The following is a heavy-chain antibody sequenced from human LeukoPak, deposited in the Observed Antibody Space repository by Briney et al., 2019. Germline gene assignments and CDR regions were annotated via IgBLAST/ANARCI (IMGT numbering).Heavy chain of an antibody. D-gene: IGHD6-6*01. CDR2: MYSGCAT. CDR3: ARDPPAVAANTYG. J-gene: IGHJ4*02. CDR1: GFTVSNNY. V-gene: IGHV3-66*01. Sequence: GGSLRLSCAASGFTVSNNYMRWVRQAPGKGLEGVSLMYSGCATFYADAVYGRFTISRDRSKNTLYLQMNSLRAEDTAVYYCARDPPAVAANTYGWGQGTLVTVSS.